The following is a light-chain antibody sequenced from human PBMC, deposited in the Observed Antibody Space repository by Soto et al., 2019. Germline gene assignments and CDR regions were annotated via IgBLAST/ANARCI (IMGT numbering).Light chain of an antibody. J-gene: IGLJ1*01. Sequence: QSVLTQPPSASGSPGQSVTISCTGTSSDVGGHNYVSWYQQHPGKAPKLMIYEVSNRPSGVPNRLSGSKSGNTASLTVSGRQAADEADCSCSSYAGGNNIVFGTGTELTV. V-gene: IGLV2-8*01. CDR3: SSYAGGNNIV. CDR2: EVS. CDR1: SSDVGGHNY.